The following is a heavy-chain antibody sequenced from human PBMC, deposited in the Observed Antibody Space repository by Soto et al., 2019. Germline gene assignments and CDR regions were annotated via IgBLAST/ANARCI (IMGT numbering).Heavy chain of an antibody. CDR3: ARDFGYCTNGVCSYFDY. V-gene: IGHV1-18*04. CDR1: GYTFTSYG. Sequence: GASVKVSCKASGYTFTSYGISWVRQAPGQGLEWMGWISAYNGNTNYAQKLQGRVTMTTDTSTSTAYMELRSLRSDDTAVYYCARDFGYCTNGVCSYFDYWGQGTLVTVS. D-gene: IGHD2-8*01. J-gene: IGHJ4*02. CDR2: ISAYNGNT.